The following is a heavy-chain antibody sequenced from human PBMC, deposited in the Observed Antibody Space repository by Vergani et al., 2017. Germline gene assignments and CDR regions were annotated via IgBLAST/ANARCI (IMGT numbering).Heavy chain of an antibody. V-gene: IGHV4-30-4*08. CDR3: AAVHSSGYYYFDY. CDR1: GYSLSSGGYY. CDR2: IYYSGST. Sequence: QVQLQESGPGQVKPSQTLSLICNVSGYSLSSGGYYWTWIRQRPGKGLEWIGYIYYSGSTYYNPSLKSRVTISVDTSKNQFSLKLSSVTAADTAVYYCAAVHSSGYYYFDYWGQGTLVTVSS. J-gene: IGHJ4*02. D-gene: IGHD3-22*01.